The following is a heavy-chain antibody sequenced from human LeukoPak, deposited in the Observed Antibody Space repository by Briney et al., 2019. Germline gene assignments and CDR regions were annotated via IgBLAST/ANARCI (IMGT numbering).Heavy chain of an antibody. Sequence: PGGSLRLSCAAYGFTFSSYAMSWVRQAPGKGLEWVSGISDSGDSTYYADSVKGRFTISRDNSKNTLFLQMNGLRAEDTAVYYCAKDQGGLDYFDRWGQGTLVTVS. D-gene: IGHD5-12*01. CDR2: ISDSGDST. J-gene: IGHJ4*02. CDR3: AKDQGGLDYFDR. V-gene: IGHV3-23*01. CDR1: GFTFSSYA.